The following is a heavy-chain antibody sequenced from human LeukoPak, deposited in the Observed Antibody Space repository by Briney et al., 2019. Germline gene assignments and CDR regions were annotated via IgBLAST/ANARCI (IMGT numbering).Heavy chain of an antibody. CDR1: GGSISSGGYY. D-gene: IGHD6-13*01. J-gene: IGHJ4*02. CDR2: IYYSGST. Sequence: SETLSLTCTVSGGSISSGGYYWSWIRQHPGKGLEWIGYIYYSGSTYYNPSLKSRVTISVDTSKNQFSLKLSSVTAADTAVYYCAREIAAAGTRLYDYWGQGTLVTVSS. V-gene: IGHV4-31*03. CDR3: AREIAAAGTRLYDY.